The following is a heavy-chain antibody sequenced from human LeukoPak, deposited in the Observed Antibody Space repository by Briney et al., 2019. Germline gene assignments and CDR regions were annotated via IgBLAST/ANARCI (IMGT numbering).Heavy chain of an antibody. J-gene: IGHJ6*02. V-gene: IGHV3-30*03. CDR3: ARDSYGMDV. Sequence: PGGSLRLSCAASRFTFSTYSMNWVRQAPGKGLEWVAVISYDGSNKYYADSVKGRFTISRDNSKNTLYLQMNSLRAEDTAVYYCARDSYGMDVWGQGTTVTVSS. CDR2: ISYDGSNK. CDR1: RFTFSTYS.